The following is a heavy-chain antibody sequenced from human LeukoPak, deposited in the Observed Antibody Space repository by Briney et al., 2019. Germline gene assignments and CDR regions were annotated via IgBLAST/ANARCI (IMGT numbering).Heavy chain of an antibody. CDR3: ARDLGCSGGSCRVDIGMVTGY. J-gene: IGHJ4*02. V-gene: IGHV1-46*01. CDR2: INPSGGST. D-gene: IGHD2-15*01. Sequence: ASVKVSCKASGYTFTGYYMHWVRQAPGQGLEWMGIINPSGGSTSYAQKFQGRVTMTRDTSISTAYMELSRLRSDDTAVYYCARDLGCSGGSCRVDIGMVTGYWGQGTLVTVSS. CDR1: GYTFTGYY.